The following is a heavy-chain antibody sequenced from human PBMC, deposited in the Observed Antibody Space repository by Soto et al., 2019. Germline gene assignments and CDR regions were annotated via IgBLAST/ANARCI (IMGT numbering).Heavy chain of an antibody. CDR2: IKQDGSEK. Sequence: PGGSLRLSCAASGFTFSSYWMSWVRQAPGKGLEWVANIKQDGSEKYYVDSVKGRFTISRDNAKNSLYLQMNSLRAEDTAVYYCARDPTPTTNGDAFDIWGQGTMVTVSS. D-gene: IGHD2-8*01. CDR3: ARDPTPTTNGDAFDI. J-gene: IGHJ3*02. CDR1: GFTFSSYW. V-gene: IGHV3-7*01.